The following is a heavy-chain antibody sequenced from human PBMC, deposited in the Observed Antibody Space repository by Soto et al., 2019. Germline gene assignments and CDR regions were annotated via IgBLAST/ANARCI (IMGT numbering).Heavy chain of an antibody. J-gene: IGHJ4*02. CDR1: GGSISSSNW. CDR3: ARTSYSSGYYFDY. V-gene: IGHV4-4*02. CDR2: IYHSGST. Sequence: SETLSLTCAVSGGSISSSNWWSWVRQPPGKGLEWIGEIYHSGSTNYNPSLKSRVTISVDKSKNQFSLKLSSVTAADTAVYYCARTSYSSGYYFDYWGQGTLVTVSS. D-gene: IGHD6-25*01.